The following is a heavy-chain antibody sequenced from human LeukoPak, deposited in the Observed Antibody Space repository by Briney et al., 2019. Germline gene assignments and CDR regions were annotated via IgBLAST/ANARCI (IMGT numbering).Heavy chain of an antibody. CDR2: IYYSGST. CDR3: ARHLAGTAYFDY. D-gene: IGHD6-13*01. V-gene: IGHV4-59*08. Sequence: KPSETLSLTCTVSGGSISSYYWSWIRQPPGKGLEWIGYIYYSGSTNYNPSLESRVTISVDTSKNQFSLKLTSVTAADTAVYYCARHLAGTAYFDYWGQGTLVTVSS. CDR1: GGSISSYY. J-gene: IGHJ4*02.